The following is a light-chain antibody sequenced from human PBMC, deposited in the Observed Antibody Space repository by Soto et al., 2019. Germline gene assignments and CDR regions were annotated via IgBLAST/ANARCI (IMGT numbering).Light chain of an antibody. J-gene: IGKJ5*01. V-gene: IGKV3-11*01. CDR3: QQRNVWPPVT. CDR2: GAF. Sequence: EIVLTQSPATLSLSPGERPTLSCGASPSVTNFLAWYQQKPGQAPRLLIYGAFNRATGIPARFSGSGSGTDFTLTISSLEPEDSAVYYCQQRNVWPPVTFGQGTRLEI. CDR1: PSVTNF.